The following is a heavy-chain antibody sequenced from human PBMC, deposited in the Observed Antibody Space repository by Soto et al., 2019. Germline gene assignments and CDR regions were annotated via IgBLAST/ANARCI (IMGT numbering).Heavy chain of an antibody. D-gene: IGHD6-19*01. V-gene: IGHV4-59*01. CDR3: ARDSRAVAEFDY. CDR2: IYYSGST. Sequence: PSETLSLTCAVSGDSITSSYYWSWIRQPPGKGLEWIGYIYYSGSTNYNPSLKRRVTISVDTSKNQFSLKLSSVSAADMAVYYCARDSRAVAEFDYWGQGTLVTVSS. CDR1: GDSITSSYY. J-gene: IGHJ4*02.